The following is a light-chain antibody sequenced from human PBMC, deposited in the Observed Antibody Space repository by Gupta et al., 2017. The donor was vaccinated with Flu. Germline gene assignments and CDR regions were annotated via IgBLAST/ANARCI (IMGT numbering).Light chain of an antibody. CDR3: QHRSIWPVS. CDR1: QSVSSY. V-gene: IGKV3-11*01. CDR2: DAS. J-gene: IGKJ4*01. Sequence: EIVLTQSPATLSLSPGERATLSCRASQSVSSYLAWYQQKPGQAPRLLMYDASNRATGIPARFSGSGSGTDFTLTISSLEPEDFAVYYCQHRSIWPVSFGGGTKVEIK.